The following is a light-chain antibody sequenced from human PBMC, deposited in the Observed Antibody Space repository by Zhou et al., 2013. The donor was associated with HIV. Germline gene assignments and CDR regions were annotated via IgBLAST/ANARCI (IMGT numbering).Light chain of an antibody. V-gene: IGKV3-15*01. CDR2: GTF. CDR3: QQYNGWPPWT. J-gene: IGKJ1*01. CDR1: QSVGYN. Sequence: ETVMTQSPATLSVSPGKTATLSCRASQSVGYNLAWYQQTPGQAPRLLIYGTFTRATGIPDRFSGTGSGTEFNLTISSVQSDDFVLYYCQQYNGWPPWTFGQGTKVEVK.